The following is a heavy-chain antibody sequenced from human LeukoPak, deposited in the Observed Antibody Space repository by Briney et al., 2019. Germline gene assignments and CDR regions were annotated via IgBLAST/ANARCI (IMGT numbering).Heavy chain of an antibody. J-gene: IGHJ4*02. CDR2: TTPNGGTT. CDR3: ARGSKGPDY. CDR1: GFTFTNYA. V-gene: IGHV3-64*01. Sequence: PGGSLRLSCAASGFTFTNYAMYWVRQAPGKGLEYVSATTPNGGTTYYANSVKGRFTISRDNSKNMMSLQMGSLKPEDMAVYYCARGSKGPDYWGQGTLVTVSS.